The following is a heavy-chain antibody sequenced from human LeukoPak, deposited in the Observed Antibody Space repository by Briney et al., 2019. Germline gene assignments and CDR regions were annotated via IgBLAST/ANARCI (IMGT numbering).Heavy chain of an antibody. D-gene: IGHD1-26*01. CDR1: GYTFTGYY. V-gene: IGHV1-2*02. CDR2: INPNSGDT. Sequence: GASVKVSCKASGYTFTGYYMHWVRQAPGQGLEWVGWINPNSGDTNYAQKFQGRVTMTRDTSISTAYMELSRLRSDDTAVYYCARESLEWELRNLLDYWGQGTLVTVSS. CDR3: ARESLEWELRNLLDY. J-gene: IGHJ4*02.